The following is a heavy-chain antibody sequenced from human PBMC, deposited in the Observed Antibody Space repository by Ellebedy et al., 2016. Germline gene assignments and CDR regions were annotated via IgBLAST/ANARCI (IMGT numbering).Heavy chain of an antibody. J-gene: IGHJ6*02. CDR2: ISTDGSSA. D-gene: IGHD3-10*01. CDR1: GFTVSNNY. CDR3: TRMGVLPTSYYGMDV. Sequence: GESLKISCAASGFTVSNNYMIWVRQAPGQGLVWVSRISTDGSSATYADSVKGRFTISRDNAKNTLYLQMNSLRVEDTALYYCTRMGVLPTSYYGMDVWGQGTTVTVSS. V-gene: IGHV3-74*01.